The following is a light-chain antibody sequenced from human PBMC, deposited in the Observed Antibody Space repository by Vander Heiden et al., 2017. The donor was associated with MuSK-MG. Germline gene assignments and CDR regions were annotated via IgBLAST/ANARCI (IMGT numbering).Light chain of an antibody. CDR1: SSDVGGYNY. Sequence: QSALTQPASVSGSPGQSITISCTGTSSDVGGYNYVSWYQQHPGKAPKLMIYDVRKRPAGVSNRFSGSKSGNTASLTISGRQAEDEADYYCSSYTSSSTLFGGGTKLTVL. J-gene: IGLJ2*01. CDR3: SSYTSSSTL. V-gene: IGLV2-14*01. CDR2: DVR.